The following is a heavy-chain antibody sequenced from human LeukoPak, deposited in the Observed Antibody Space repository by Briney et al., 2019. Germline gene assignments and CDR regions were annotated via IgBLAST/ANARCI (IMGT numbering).Heavy chain of an antibody. CDR3: ARHWTRAPPDY. CDR2: IYDSGTT. J-gene: IGHJ4*02. Sequence: SQTLSLTCTVSGGSINNPNYYWSWIRQPPGKGLEWIGSIYDSGTTYYNPSLKSRVTISVDTCKNQFSLRLSSVTATDTAVYYCARHWTRAPPDYWGQGTLLTVSS. V-gene: IGHV4-39*01. CDR1: GGSINNPNYY. D-gene: IGHD1-1*01.